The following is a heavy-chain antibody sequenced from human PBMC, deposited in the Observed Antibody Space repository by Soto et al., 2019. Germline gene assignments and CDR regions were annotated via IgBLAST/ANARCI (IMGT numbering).Heavy chain of an antibody. Sequence: SETLSLTCTVSGGSISNSDYFWAWMRQPPGKGLEWVGTIPHTGSPRYNPSLKSRVTISVDTSKNQFSLRLPSVTAADTAVFYCASQLESTTYFDYWGRRTLVTVSS. CDR2: IPHTGSP. V-gene: IGHV4-39*01. D-gene: IGHD1-1*01. CDR3: ASQLESTTYFDY. J-gene: IGHJ4*02. CDR1: GGSISNSDYF.